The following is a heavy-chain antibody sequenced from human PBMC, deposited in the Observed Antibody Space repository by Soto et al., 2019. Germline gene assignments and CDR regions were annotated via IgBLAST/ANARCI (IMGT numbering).Heavy chain of an antibody. J-gene: IGHJ4*02. Sequence: SETLSLTCTVSGGSISSGSAYWSWIRRHPGKGLEWIGYIYFSGSTYYNPSLKGRVKISVDTSKNQFYLRLTSVTAADTAVYYCARDGTQSAWSFQDYWGQGTLVTVSS. V-gene: IGHV4-31*03. CDR2: IYFSGST. CDR3: ARDGTQSAWSFQDY. D-gene: IGHD6-19*01. CDR1: GGSISSGSAY.